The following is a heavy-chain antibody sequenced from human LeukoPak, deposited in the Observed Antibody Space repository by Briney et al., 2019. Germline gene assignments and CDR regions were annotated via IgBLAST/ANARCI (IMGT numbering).Heavy chain of an antibody. J-gene: IGHJ4*02. CDR2: ISGDGART. V-gene: IGHV3-23*01. D-gene: IGHD4-17*01. CDR3: AKVRWPGTPYADYLD. CDR1: GFTFSDYA. Sequence: GGSLRLSCAASGFTFSDYAMSWVRQAPGKGLEWVSVISGDGARTFYADSVKGRYSISRDNSKNTLSLQMNSLRVEDSAVYYCAKVRWPGTPYADYLDWGQGTLVTVSS.